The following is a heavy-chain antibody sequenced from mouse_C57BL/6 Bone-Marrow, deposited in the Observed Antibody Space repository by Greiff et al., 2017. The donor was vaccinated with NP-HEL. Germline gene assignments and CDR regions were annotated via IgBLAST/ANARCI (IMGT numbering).Heavy chain of an antibody. Sequence: EVKLVESGGGLVQPGGSMKLSCVASGFTFSNYWMNWVRQSPEKGLEWVAQIRLKSDNYATHYAESVKGRFTISRDDSKSSVYLQMNNLRAEDTGIYYCTGGGLRALIGYWGQGTTLTVSS. CDR3: TGGGLRALIGY. CDR1: GFTFSNYW. D-gene: IGHD2-4*01. V-gene: IGHV6-3*01. CDR2: IRLKSDNYAT. J-gene: IGHJ2*01.